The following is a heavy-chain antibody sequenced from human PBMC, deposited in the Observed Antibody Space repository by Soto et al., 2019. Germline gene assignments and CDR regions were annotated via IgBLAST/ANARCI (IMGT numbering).Heavy chain of an antibody. Sequence: LRLSCAASGFTFSSYAMSWVRQAPGKGLEWVSAISGSGGSTYYADSVKGRFTISRDNSKNTLYLQMNSLRAEDTAVYYCAKSEEGITMIVVVINPHFDYWGQGTLVTVSS. J-gene: IGHJ4*02. CDR2: ISGSGGST. D-gene: IGHD3-22*01. CDR3: AKSEEGITMIVVVINPHFDY. CDR1: GFTFSSYA. V-gene: IGHV3-23*01.